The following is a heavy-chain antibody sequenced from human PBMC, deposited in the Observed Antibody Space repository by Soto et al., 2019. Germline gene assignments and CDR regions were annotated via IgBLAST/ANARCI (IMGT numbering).Heavy chain of an antibody. CDR3: ARIAVAGTGVDY. Sequence: SVKVSCKASGGTFSSYAISWVRQAPGQGLEWMGGIIPIFGTANYAQKFQGRVTITADESTSTAYMELSSLRSEDTAVYYCARIAVAGTGVDYWGQGTLVTVSS. CDR2: IIPIFGTA. V-gene: IGHV1-69*13. D-gene: IGHD6-19*01. CDR1: GGTFSSYA. J-gene: IGHJ4*02.